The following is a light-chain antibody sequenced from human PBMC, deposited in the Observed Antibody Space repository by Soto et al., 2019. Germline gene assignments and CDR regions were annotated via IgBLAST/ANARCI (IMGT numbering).Light chain of an antibody. CDR1: QSVSISY. J-gene: IGKJ4*01. CDR2: GAS. V-gene: IGKV3-20*01. Sequence: ESVLGQSRGTVAFSAGERCTLSSRASQSVSISYLAWYKQKPGQAPRLLIYGASSRATGIPDGFSGSGSGTDFTLTIIRLEPEDFAVYYCQQSGSSLTCGGGTKVDIK. CDR3: QQSGSSLT.